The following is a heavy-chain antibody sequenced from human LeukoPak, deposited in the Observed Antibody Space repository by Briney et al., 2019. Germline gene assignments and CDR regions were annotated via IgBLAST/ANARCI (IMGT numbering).Heavy chain of an antibody. Sequence: PGRSLRLSCAASGFTFSSFGMHWVRQAPGKGLEWVAVIAYDGSNKYYADSVKGRFTISRDNSKNTVSLQMNSLRAEDTAVYYCATRHYYHSGGYYGGLDYWGQGTLVTVSS. V-gene: IGHV3-30*03. CDR2: IAYDGSNK. J-gene: IGHJ4*02. CDR3: ATRHYYHSGGYYGGLDY. CDR1: GFTFSSFG. D-gene: IGHD3-22*01.